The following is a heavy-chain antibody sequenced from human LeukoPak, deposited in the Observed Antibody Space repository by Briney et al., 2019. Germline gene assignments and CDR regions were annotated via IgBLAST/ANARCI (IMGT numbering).Heavy chain of an antibody. J-gene: IGHJ4*02. V-gene: IGHV3-23*01. D-gene: IGHD3-10*01. Sequence: GGSLRLSCAASGFTFSSYAMSWVRQAPGKGLEWVSAISGSGGSTYYADSVKGRFTISRDNAKNTLYLQMNSLRAEDTAVYYCARIADPAMVRGVYFDYWGQGTLVTVSS. CDR3: ARIADPAMVRGVYFDY. CDR1: GFTFSSYA. CDR2: ISGSGGST.